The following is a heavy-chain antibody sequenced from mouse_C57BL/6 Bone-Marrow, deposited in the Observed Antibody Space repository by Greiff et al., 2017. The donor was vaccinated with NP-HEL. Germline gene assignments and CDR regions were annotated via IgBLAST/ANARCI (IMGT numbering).Heavy chain of an antibody. D-gene: IGHD1-1*01. J-gene: IGHJ4*01. CDR2: ISGGGGNT. CDR3: ESSTTVVAKDYAMDY. V-gene: IGHV5-9*01. CDR1: GFTFSSYT. Sequence: EVKVVESGGGLVKPGGSLKLSCAASGFTFSSYTMSWVRQTPEKRLEWVATISGGGGNTYYPYSVKGRFTISRDNAKNTLYLQMSNLRSEDTALYYCESSTTVVAKDYAMDYWGQGTSVTVSS.